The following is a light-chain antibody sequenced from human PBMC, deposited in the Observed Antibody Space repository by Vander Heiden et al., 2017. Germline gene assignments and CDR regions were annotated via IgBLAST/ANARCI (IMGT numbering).Light chain of an antibody. CDR1: ESVSSSY. V-gene: IGKV3-20*01. CDR2: GAL. J-gene: IGKJ3*01. CDR3: QQYGSSPRVT. Sequence: EIVLTQSPGTLSLSPGERATLSCRASESVSSSYLAWYQQKPGQAPRLLIYGALSRATGIPDRFSGSGAGTDFTLTISRLEPEDFAVYYCQQYGSSPRVTFGPGTKVDIK.